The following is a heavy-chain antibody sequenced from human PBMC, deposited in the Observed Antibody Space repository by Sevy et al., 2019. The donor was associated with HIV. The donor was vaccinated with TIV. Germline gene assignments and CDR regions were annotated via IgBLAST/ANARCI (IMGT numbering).Heavy chain of an antibody. CDR3: ARVGTMVRGVDGWFDP. CDR2: IKQDGSEK. Sequence: GGSLRLSCAASGFTFSSYWMSWVRQAPGKGLEWVANIKQDGSEKYYVDSVKGRFTISRDNAKNSRNLQMNSLRAEDTAVYYCARVGTMVRGVDGWFDPWGQGTLVTVSS. D-gene: IGHD3-10*01. J-gene: IGHJ5*02. CDR1: GFTFSSYW. V-gene: IGHV3-7*01.